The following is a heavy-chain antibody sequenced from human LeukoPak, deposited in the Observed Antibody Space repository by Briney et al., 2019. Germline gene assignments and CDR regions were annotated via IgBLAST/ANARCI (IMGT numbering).Heavy chain of an antibody. V-gene: IGHV1-18*01. Sequence: ASVKVSCKASGYTFTSYGISWVRQAPGQGLEWMGWISAYNGNTNYAQKLQGRVTMTTDTSTNTAYMELRSLRSDDTAVYYCARDHGYSSSWYGDYWGQGTLVTVSS. CDR3: ARDHGYSSSWYGDY. J-gene: IGHJ4*02. CDR2: ISAYNGNT. D-gene: IGHD6-13*01. CDR1: GYTFTSYG.